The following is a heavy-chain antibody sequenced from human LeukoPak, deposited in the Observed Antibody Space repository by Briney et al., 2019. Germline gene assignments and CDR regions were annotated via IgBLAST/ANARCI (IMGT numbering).Heavy chain of an antibody. Sequence: SETLSLTCTVSGGSISSYYWSWIRQPAGKGLEWIGRIYTSGSTNYNSSLKSRVTMSVDTSKNQFSLKLNSVTAADTAVYYCARGLFEMNTIRPFPFDLWGQGTLVAVSS. V-gene: IGHV4-4*07. D-gene: IGHD5-24*01. CDR2: IYTSGST. CDR1: GGSISSYY. J-gene: IGHJ4*02. CDR3: ARGLFEMNTIRPFPFDL.